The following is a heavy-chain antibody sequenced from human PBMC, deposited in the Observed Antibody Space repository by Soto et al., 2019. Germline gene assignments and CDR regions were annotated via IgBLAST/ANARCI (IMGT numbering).Heavy chain of an antibody. V-gene: IGHV3-64D*06. CDR1: GFTFSSYA. Sequence: GGSLRLSCSASGFTFSSYAMHWVRQAPGRGLEYVSSISTNGGSTHYADSVKGRFTISRDNSKNTQYLQMSSLRADDTAVYYRVKGEYYYDSSGYYPFDYWGQGTLVTVS. D-gene: IGHD3-22*01. J-gene: IGHJ4*02. CDR2: ISTNGGST. CDR3: VKGEYYYDSSGYYPFDY.